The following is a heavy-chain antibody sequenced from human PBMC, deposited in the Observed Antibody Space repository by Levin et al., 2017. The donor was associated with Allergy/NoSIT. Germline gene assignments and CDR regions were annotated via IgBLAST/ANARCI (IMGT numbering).Heavy chain of an antibody. CDR3: AVIAARQDYFYGIDV. CDR2: IKQDGSEK. D-gene: IGHD6-6*01. CDR1: GFTFSTYW. Sequence: GESLKISCAVSGFTFSTYWMSWVRQAPGKGLEWVANIKQDGSEKYYVDSVKGRFTISRDNAKNSLYLQMNSLRAEDTAVYYCAVIAARQDYFYGIDVWGQGTTVTVSS. J-gene: IGHJ6*02. V-gene: IGHV3-7*01.